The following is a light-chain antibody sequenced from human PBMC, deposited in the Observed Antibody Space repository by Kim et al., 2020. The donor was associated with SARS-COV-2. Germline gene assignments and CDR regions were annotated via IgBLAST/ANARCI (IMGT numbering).Light chain of an antibody. Sequence: EIVMTQSPATLSVSPGERATLSCRASQRVGTNLAWYQQKPGQAPRLLIYDASTRATGIPARFSGSGSGTEFTLTISSLQSEDFAVYCCQQYNTWPPEFTFGPGTKVDIK. CDR1: QRVGTN. J-gene: IGKJ3*01. CDR3: QQYNTWPPEFT. CDR2: DAS. V-gene: IGKV3-15*01.